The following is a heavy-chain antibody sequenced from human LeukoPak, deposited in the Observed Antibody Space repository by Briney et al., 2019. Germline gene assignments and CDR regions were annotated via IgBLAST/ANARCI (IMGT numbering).Heavy chain of an antibody. CDR2: INPNSGGT. J-gene: IGHJ4*02. CDR3: ARDTRGDYSNYYFDY. CDR1: GGTFSSYA. D-gene: IGHD4-11*01. V-gene: IGHV1-2*02. Sequence: SVKVSCKASGGTFSSYAISWVRQAPGQGLEWMGWINPNSGGTNYAQKFQGRVTMTRDTSISTAYMELSRLRSDDTAVYYCARDTRGDYSNYYFDYWGQGTLVTVSS.